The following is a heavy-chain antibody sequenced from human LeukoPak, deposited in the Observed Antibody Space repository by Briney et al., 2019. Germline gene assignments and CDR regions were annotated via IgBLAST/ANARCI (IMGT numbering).Heavy chain of an antibody. V-gene: IGHV3-7*01. D-gene: IGHD3-3*02. J-gene: IGHJ4*02. CDR3: ASRAHFWSGPGG. CDR1: GFTFNTYW. Sequence: GGSLRLSCAASGFTFNTYWMSWVRQAPGKGLEWVANIKQDGSEKYYVDSVKGRFTISRDNAKNSLYLQMNNLRAEDTAVYYCASRAHFWSGPGGWGQGTLVTVSS. CDR2: IKQDGSEK.